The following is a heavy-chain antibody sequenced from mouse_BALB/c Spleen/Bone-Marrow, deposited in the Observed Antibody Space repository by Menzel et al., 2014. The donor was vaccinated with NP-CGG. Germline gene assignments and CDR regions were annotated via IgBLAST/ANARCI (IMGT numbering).Heavy chain of an antibody. CDR3: ASSYYYGSGFGWFAY. V-gene: IGHV1S29*02. D-gene: IGHD1-1*01. J-gene: IGHJ3*01. CDR1: GYTFTDYN. Sequence: ELQLQQSGPELVKPGASVKISCKASGYTFTDYNIHWVKQSHGKSLEWIGYIYPYNGGTGYNQKFKSKATLTVDNSSSTAYMELRSLASEDSAVYYCASSYYYGSGFGWFAYWGQGTLVTISA. CDR2: IYPYNGGT.